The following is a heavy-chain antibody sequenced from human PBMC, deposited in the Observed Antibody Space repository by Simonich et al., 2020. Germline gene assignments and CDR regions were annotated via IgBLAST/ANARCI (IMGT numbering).Heavy chain of an antibody. J-gene: IGHJ3*02. Sequence: EVQLVESVGGLVKPGGSLRLSCAASGFTFSNAWMSWVRQAPGKGREWVGRNKSKTDGGTKDYAAPGKGRFTISRDDSKNTLYLQMNSLKTEDTAVYYCTTGWYGGNSGAFDIWGQGTMVTVSS. V-gene: IGHV3-15*01. CDR1: GFTFSNAW. CDR3: TTGWYGGNSGAFDI. CDR2: NKSKTDGGTK. D-gene: IGHD2-21*02.